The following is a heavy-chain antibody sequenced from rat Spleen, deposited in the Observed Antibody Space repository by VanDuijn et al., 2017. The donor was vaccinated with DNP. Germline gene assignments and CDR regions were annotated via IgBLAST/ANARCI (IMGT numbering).Heavy chain of an antibody. CDR1: GYSITSNY. V-gene: IGHV3-1*01. CDR2: ISYSGST. CDR3: ARWTRYFDY. D-gene: IGHD1-7*01. Sequence: EVRLQESGSGLVKPSQSLSLTCSVTGYSITSNYWGWIRKFPGNKMEYIGHISYSGSTNHNPSLRSRISITRDTSKNHFFLHLNSVTTEDTATYYCARWTRYFDYWGQGVMVTVSS. J-gene: IGHJ2*01.